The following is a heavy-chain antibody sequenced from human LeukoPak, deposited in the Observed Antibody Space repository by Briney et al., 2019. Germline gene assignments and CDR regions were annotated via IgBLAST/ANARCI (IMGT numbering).Heavy chain of an antibody. J-gene: IGHJ3*01. V-gene: IGHV3-64*02. D-gene: IGHD1-26*01. CDR1: GFTFSSYS. Sequence: PGGSLRLSCAASGFTFSSYSMYWVRQAPGKGLEYVSAINTNGVTTYYADAVRDRFTISRDNSKNTLYLQTGSLRPEDMAVYYCARVGPMNALDLWGQGTMVTVSS. CDR2: INTNGVTT. CDR3: ARVGPMNALDL.